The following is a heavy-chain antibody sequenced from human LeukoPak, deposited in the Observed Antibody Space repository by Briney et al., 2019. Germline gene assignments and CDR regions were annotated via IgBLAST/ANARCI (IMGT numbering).Heavy chain of an antibody. V-gene: IGHV4-39*07. D-gene: IGHD3-22*01. CDR2: IYYSGST. CDR3: ARDYFGGSSGYYFSDAFDI. CDR1: GGPISSSSYY. J-gene: IGHJ3*02. Sequence: PSETLSLTCTVSGGPISSSSYYWGWIRQPPGKGLEWIGGIYYSGSTYYNPSLKSRVTISVYTSKNQFSLKLSSVTAADTAVYYCARDYFGGSSGYYFSDAFDIWGQGTMVTVSS.